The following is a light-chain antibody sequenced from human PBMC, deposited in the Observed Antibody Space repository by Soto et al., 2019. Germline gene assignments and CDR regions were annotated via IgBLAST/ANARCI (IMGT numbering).Light chain of an antibody. V-gene: IGKV4-1*01. J-gene: IGKJ4*01. Sequence: DIVMTQSPDSLAVSLGERSTINCKSSQSVLYSSNNKNYLAWYQQKPGQPPKLLIYWASTRESGVPDRFSGSGSGTDFTLPISSLQAEDVAVYYCQQSYSTPPTFGGGTRVEI. CDR1: QSVLYSSNNKNY. CDR3: QQSYSTPPT. CDR2: WAS.